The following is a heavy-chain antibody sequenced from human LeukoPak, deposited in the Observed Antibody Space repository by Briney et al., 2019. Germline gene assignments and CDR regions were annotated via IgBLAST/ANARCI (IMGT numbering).Heavy chain of an antibody. D-gene: IGHD6-13*01. CDR1: GGTFSSYA. J-gene: IGHJ4*02. CDR2: IIPIFGTA. V-gene: IGHV1-69*06. CDR3: ARDHSSSWPDAYYFDY. Sequence: SVKVSCKASGGTFSSYAISWVRQAPGQGLEWMGGIIPIFGTANYAQKFQGRVTITADKSTSTAYMELSSLRSEDTAVYYCARDHSSSWPDAYYFDYWGQGTLVTVSS.